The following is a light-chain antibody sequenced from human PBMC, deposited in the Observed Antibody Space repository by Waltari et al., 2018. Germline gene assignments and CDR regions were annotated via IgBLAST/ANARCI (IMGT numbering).Light chain of an antibody. J-gene: IGLJ3*02. CDR2: NNN. V-gene: IGLV1-44*01. CDR1: SSNIGTNY. Sequence: QSVLTQPPSTSGTPGQRVTISCSGSSSNIGTNYVSWYPQLPGTAPTLLIHNNNQRPSGVPDRFSGSKSGTSASLAISGLQSEDEADYYCATWDDSLNGWVFGGGTKLTVL. CDR3: ATWDDSLNGWV.